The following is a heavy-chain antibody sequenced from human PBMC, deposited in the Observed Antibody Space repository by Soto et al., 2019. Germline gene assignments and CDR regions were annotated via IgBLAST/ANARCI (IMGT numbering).Heavy chain of an antibody. V-gene: IGHV3-23*01. CDR3: AKQSGSRTHLDY. Sequence: GGSLRLSSAASGFTFSGYTMSWVRQAPGKGLEWVSGISGSGANTYYADSVKGRFTISRDNSKSSLFLQMNSLRADDTAVYYCAKQSGSRTHLDYWGQGTLVTVSS. CDR1: GFTFSGYT. J-gene: IGHJ4*02. CDR2: ISGSGANT. D-gene: IGHD1-26*01.